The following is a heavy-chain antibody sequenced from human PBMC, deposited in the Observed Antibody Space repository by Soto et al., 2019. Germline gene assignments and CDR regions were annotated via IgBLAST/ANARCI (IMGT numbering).Heavy chain of an antibody. CDR3: AREATHFDYTSSHYGMDV. V-gene: IGHV1-69*01. J-gene: IGHJ6*01. Sequence: QVQLVQSGAEVKKPGSSVKVSCEASGGTFSTHAINWVRQAPGQGLEWMGGITPMFGRATYAQKFQGRVCITADESTSTVYMDRGSLRSEDTAVYYCAREATHFDYTSSHYGMDVWGQGTAVTVSS. CDR2: ITPMFGRA. D-gene: IGHD6-6*01. CDR1: GGTFSTHA.